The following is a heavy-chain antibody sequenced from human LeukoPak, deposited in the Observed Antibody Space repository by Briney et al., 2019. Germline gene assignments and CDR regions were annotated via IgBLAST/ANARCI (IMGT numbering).Heavy chain of an antibody. CDR1: GGSISSYY. CDR2: IYYSGST. V-gene: IGHV4-59*01. Sequence: SETLSLTCTVSGGSISSYYWSWIRQPPGKGLEYIGFIYYSGSTKYNPSLKSRVTISVDTSKNQFSLKLSPLTAADTAVYYCARRSDRGYDFDYWGQGTLVTVSS. D-gene: IGHD5-12*01. J-gene: IGHJ4*02. CDR3: ARRSDRGYDFDY.